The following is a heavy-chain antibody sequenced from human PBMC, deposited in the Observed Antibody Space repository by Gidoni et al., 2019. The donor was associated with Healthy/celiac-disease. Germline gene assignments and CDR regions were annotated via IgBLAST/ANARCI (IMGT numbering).Heavy chain of an antibody. J-gene: IGHJ4*02. D-gene: IGHD2-8*01. Sequence: EVQLVESGGGLVQPGGSLRLSCSASGFTFSSYAMHWVRQAPGKGLEYVSAISSNGGRTYYADSVKGRFTISRDNSKNTLYLQMSSLRAEDTAVYYCVKDADCTNGVCWYYFDYWGQGTLVTVSS. CDR1: GFTFSSYA. CDR2: ISSNGGRT. CDR3: VKDADCTNGVCWYYFDY. V-gene: IGHV3-64D*06.